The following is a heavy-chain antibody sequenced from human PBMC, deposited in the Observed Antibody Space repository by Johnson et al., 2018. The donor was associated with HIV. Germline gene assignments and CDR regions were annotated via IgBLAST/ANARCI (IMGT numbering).Heavy chain of an antibody. D-gene: IGHD4/OR15-4a*01. CDR1: GFTFSSYG. CDR2: ISYDGTNE. Sequence: QEKLVESGGGVVQPGRSLRLSCAASGFTFSSYGMHWVRQAPGKGLEWVAVISYDGTNEYYADSVQGRFTISRDNSRNTLYLQMNSLRAEDTAVYYCAKGRNTYGADVFDIWGQGTMVTVSS. V-gene: IGHV3-30*18. CDR3: AKGRNTYGADVFDI. J-gene: IGHJ3*02.